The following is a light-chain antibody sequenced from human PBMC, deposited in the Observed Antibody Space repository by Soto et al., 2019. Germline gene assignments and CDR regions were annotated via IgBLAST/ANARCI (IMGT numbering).Light chain of an antibody. J-gene: IGLJ1*01. CDR2: ENN. V-gene: IGLV1-51*02. CDR1: SSNIGNNY. CDR3: GTWDSSLSAARYV. Sequence: QSVLTQPPSVSAAPGQKVTISCSGSSSNIGNNYVSWYQQLPGTAPKLLIYENNKRPSGIPDRFSGSKSGTSATLGITGLQTGDEADYYCGTWDSSLSAARYVFGNGTKATVL.